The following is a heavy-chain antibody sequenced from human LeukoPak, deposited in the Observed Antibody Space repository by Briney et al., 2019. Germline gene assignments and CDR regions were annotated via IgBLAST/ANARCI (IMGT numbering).Heavy chain of an antibody. V-gene: IGHV4-34*01. J-gene: IGHJ4*02. D-gene: IGHD6-6*01. CDR2: INHSGST. CDR3: ARGGPEYSSSSNYFDY. Sequence: SETLSLTCTVSGGSISSYYWSWIRQPPGKGLEWIGEINHSGSTNYNPSLKSRVTISVDTSKNQFSLKLSSVTAADTAVYYCARGGPEYSSSSNYFDYWGQGTLVTVSS. CDR1: GGSISSYY.